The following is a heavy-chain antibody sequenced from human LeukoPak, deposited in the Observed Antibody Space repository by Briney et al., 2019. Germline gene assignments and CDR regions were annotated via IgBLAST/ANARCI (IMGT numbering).Heavy chain of an antibody. Sequence: PSETLSLTCTVSGGSISSYYWSWIRQPPGKGLEWIGYIYYSGSTNYNPPLKSRVTISVDTSKNQFSLKLSSVTAADTAVYYCARDGGPPGFDYWGQGTLVTVPS. D-gene: IGHD3-16*01. CDR1: GGSISSYY. CDR3: ARDGGPPGFDY. CDR2: IYYSGST. J-gene: IGHJ4*02. V-gene: IGHV4-59*01.